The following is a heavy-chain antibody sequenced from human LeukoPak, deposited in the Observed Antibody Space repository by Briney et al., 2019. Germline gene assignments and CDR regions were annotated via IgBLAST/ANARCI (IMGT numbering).Heavy chain of an antibody. V-gene: IGHV3-30*04. Sequence: GRSVRLSCAACGFTFSSYAMLWVRQAPGKGLVGVAVISYDGSNKYYADAVRGRFTISRDNSKNTLYLQMNSLRAEDTAVDYCARVSVVVVADSDFDYWGQGTLVTVSS. D-gene: IGHD2-15*01. J-gene: IGHJ4*02. CDR3: ARVSVVVVADSDFDY. CDR2: ISYDGSNK. CDR1: GFTFSSYA.